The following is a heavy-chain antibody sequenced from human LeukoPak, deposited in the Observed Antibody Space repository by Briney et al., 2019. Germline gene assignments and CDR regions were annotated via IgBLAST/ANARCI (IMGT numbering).Heavy chain of an antibody. Sequence: PTVNLSCNSSVYTFSRYAMNWVRQAPGQARVWMGGINTDTGNQTFTQGFAGRFVLPLDTSPRTAYLQISNLKAEDTPVYYCARMRIAHDYWGQGTLVTVSS. CDR3: ARMRIAHDY. CDR1: VYTFSRYA. V-gene: IGHV7-4-1*02. J-gene: IGHJ4*02. CDR2: INTDTGNQ. D-gene: IGHD2-15*01.